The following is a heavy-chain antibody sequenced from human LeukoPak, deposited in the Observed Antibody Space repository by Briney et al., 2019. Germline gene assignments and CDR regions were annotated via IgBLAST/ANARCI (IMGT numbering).Heavy chain of an antibody. CDR1: GFTLSSYE. CDR3: ARGNFYDSSVGY. Sequence: GGSLRLSCTASGFTLSSYEMSWIRQAPGKGLEWVSLIYSGGNTYYADSVKGRFTISRDNSKNTLYLRMNNLTADDTAVYYCARGNFYDSSVGYWGQGTLVTVSS. J-gene: IGHJ4*02. D-gene: IGHD3-22*01. V-gene: IGHV3-66*01. CDR2: IYSGGNT.